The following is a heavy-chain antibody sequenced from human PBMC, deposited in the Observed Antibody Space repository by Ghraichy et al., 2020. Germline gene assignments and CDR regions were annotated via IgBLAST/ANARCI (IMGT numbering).Heavy chain of an antibody. CDR3: ASFGTYYYDSSGIDY. D-gene: IGHD3-22*01. CDR1: GFTFSDYY. CDR2: ISSSGSTI. Sequence: GGSLRLSCAASGFTFSDYYMSWIRQAPGKGLEWVSYISSSGSTIYYADSVKGRFTISRDNAKNSLYLQMNSLRAEDTAVYYCASFGTYYYDSSGIDYWGQGTLVTVSS. J-gene: IGHJ4*02. V-gene: IGHV3-11*01.